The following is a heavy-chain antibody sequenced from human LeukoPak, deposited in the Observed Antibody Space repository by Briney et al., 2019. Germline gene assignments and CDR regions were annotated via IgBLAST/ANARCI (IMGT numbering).Heavy chain of an antibody. CDR1: GGTFSSYA. Sequence: SVKVSCKASGGTFSSYAISWVRQAPGQGLEWMGGVIPIFGTANYAQKFQGRVTITTDESTSTAYMELGSLRSEDAAVYYCARMDGYNRIFDYWGQGTLVTVSS. J-gene: IGHJ4*02. CDR2: VIPIFGTA. V-gene: IGHV1-69*05. CDR3: ARMDGYNRIFDY. D-gene: IGHD5-24*01.